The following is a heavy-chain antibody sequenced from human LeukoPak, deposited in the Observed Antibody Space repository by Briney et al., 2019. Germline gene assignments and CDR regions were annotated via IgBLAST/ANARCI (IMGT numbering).Heavy chain of an antibody. V-gene: IGHV1-2*02. J-gene: IGHJ5*02. D-gene: IGHD3-3*01. CDR3: ARDLEGGRPNILGGWFDP. Sequence: ALVKVSCAASGYTFTGYYMHWVRQAPGQGLEWMGWINTKIGSPNYAQQFQGRVTMTRDTPISTAYMELSRLRSDDTAVYYCARDLEGGRPNILGGWFDPWGQGTLVTVSS. CDR1: GYTFTGYY. CDR2: INTKIGSP.